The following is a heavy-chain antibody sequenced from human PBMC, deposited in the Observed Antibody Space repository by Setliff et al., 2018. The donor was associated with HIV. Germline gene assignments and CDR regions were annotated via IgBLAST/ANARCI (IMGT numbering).Heavy chain of an antibody. Sequence: ASVKVSCKASGYTFTRNAVHWVRQAPGQRLEWMGWINTVNGNTKYSQRFQGRVTITRDTSASTVYMELSSLRPGDTAVYYCARDLNSGDYPHWFDPWGQGTLVTVSS. CDR3: ARDLNSGDYPHWFDP. CDR2: INTVNGNT. J-gene: IGHJ5*02. V-gene: IGHV1-3*04. D-gene: IGHD4-17*01. CDR1: GYTFTRNA.